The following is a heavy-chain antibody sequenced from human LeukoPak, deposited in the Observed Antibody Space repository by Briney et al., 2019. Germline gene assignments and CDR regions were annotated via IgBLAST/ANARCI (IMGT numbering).Heavy chain of an antibody. CDR3: ARGPRDPTEYCSGGRCAPTFEV. D-gene: IGHD2-15*01. J-gene: IGHJ4*02. V-gene: IGHV3-48*03. CDR2: ISSSGSKM. CDR1: GFTFTNFE. Sequence: GGSLRLSCAASGFTFTNFEMNWVRQAPGKGLEWVSYISSSGSKMYFADSVKGRFSISRDNAKNSLYLQMNSLSAEDTAVYYCARGPRDPTEYCSGGRCAPTFEVWGQGTLVTVSS.